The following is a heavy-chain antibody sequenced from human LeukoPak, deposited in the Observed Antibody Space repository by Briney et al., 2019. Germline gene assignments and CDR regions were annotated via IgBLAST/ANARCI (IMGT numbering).Heavy chain of an antibody. CDR3: ASEIIAAAVRPMDV. J-gene: IGHJ6*03. CDR1: GFTFSSYS. Sequence: GGSLRLSCAASGFTFSSYSMNWVRQAPGKGLEWVSSISSSSSYIYYADSVKGRFTISRDNAKNSLNLQMNSLRAEDTAVYYCASEIIAAAVRPMDVWGKGTTVTVSS. CDR2: ISSSSSYI. D-gene: IGHD6-13*01. V-gene: IGHV3-21*01.